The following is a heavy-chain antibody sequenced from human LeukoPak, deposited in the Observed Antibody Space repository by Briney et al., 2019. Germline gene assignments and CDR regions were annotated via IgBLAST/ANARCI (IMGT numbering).Heavy chain of an antibody. V-gene: IGHV4-34*01. CDR1: GGSFSGYY. J-gene: IGHJ6*03. CDR3: ARASGYGSGSYSTYYYYYYYMDV. D-gene: IGHD3-10*01. CDR2: INHSGST. Sequence: SETLSLTCAVYGGSFSGYYWSWIRQPPGKGLEWIGEINHSGSTNYNPSLKSRVTISVDTSKYQFSLKLSSVTAADTAVYYCARASGYGSGSYSTYYYYYYYMDVWGKGNTVTVSS.